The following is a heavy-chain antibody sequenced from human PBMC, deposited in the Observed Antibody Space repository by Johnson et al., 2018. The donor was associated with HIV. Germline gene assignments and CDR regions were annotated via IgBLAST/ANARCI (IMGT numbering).Heavy chain of an antibody. CDR3: ARDVAPSYSSDGDYDAFDI. Sequence: QVQLVESGGGVVQPGGSLRLSCAASAFTFSSYGMHWVRQAPGKGLEWVALIRYDGSNKYYEDSVKGRFTISRDNSKNTLYLQMNSLRAEDTAVYYCARDVAPSYSSDGDYDAFDIWGQGTMVTVSS. D-gene: IGHD6-25*01. CDR2: IRYDGSNK. V-gene: IGHV3-30*02. CDR1: AFTFSSYG. J-gene: IGHJ3*02.